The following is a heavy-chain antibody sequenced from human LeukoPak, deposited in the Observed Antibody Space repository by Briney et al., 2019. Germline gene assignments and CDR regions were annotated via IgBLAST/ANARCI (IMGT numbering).Heavy chain of an antibody. Sequence: GGSLRRSCAASGFTFSSYAMHWVRQAPGKGLEWVAVISYDGSNKYYADSVKGRFTISRDNSKNTLYLQMNSLRAEDTAVYYCASPLTGRGLSLKYYFDYWGQGTLVTVSS. CDR1: GFTFSSYA. D-gene: IGHD3-16*01. CDR3: ASPLTGRGLSLKYYFDY. CDR2: ISYDGSNK. J-gene: IGHJ4*02. V-gene: IGHV3-30*04.